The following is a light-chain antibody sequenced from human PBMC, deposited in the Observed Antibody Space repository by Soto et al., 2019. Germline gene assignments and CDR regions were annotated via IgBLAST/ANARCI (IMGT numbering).Light chain of an antibody. V-gene: IGLV2-14*01. CDR3: SSYTSSSTYVV. CDR1: SNDVGGYNY. J-gene: IGLJ2*01. CDR2: DVS. Sequence: QSALTQPASVSGCPGQSITISCTGTSNDVGGYNYVSWYQQHPGKAPKLIIYDVSNRPSGVSNRFSGSKSGNTASLTISGLQAEDEADYYCSSYTSSSTYVVFGGGTKLTVL.